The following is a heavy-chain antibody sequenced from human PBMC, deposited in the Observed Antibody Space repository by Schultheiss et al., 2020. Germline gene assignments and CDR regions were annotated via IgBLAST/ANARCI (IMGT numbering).Heavy chain of an antibody. CDR1: GGSISSSSYY. J-gene: IGHJ4*02. V-gene: IGHV4-39*07. D-gene: IGHD5-12*01. CDR2: INHSGST. Sequence: SETLSLTCTVSGGSISSSSYYWGWIRQPPGKGLEWIGEINHSGSTNYNPSLKSRVTISVDTSKNQFSLKLSSVTAADTAVYYCARVPMSGYDLVSRRHWGQGTLVTVSS. CDR3: ARVPMSGYDLVSRRH.